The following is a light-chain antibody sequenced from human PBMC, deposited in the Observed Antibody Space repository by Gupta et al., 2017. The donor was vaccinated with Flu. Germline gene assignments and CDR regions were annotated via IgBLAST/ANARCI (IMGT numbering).Light chain of an antibody. V-gene: IGKV1-27*01. CDR3: QKDNSAPPA. Sequence: PSSLAASVGDRVTITCRASQDISSYLAWYQQKAGKRPKLLIYAASSKQSGVPSRFSASGFGTDFTLIINSRQPEDVATYYCQKDNSAPPAFGGGTKVEIK. CDR2: AAS. CDR1: QDISSY. J-gene: IGKJ4*01.